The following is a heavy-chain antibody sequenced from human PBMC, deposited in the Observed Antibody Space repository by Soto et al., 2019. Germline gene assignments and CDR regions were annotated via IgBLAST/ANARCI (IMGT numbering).Heavy chain of an antibody. CDR2: RIPIFGTP. CDR3: ASQLTGDSYYYGMDV. CDR1: GGTFSNYA. D-gene: IGHD7-27*01. V-gene: IGHV1-69*12. Sequence: QVQLVQSGAEVKKPGSSVKVSCKASGGTFSNYAISWVRQAPGQGLEWMGGRIPIFGTPDYAQKFQGRVTITADGSTSTAYMELSSLRSEDTAVYYCASQLTGDSYYYGMDVWGQGTTVTVSS. J-gene: IGHJ6*02.